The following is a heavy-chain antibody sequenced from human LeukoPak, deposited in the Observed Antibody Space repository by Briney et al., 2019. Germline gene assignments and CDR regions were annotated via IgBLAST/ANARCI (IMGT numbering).Heavy chain of an antibody. D-gene: IGHD4-17*01. J-gene: IGHJ4*02. CDR2: IWYDGSDE. CDR3: RPNTVPGDY. CDR1: GFTFSSYS. V-gene: IGHV3-33*08. Sequence: KSGGSLRLPCAASGFTFSSYSMNWVRQAPGKGLEWVAFIWYDGSDEYYADSVKGRFTISRDNSKNTLYLQMNSLRAEDTAVYYCRPNTVPGDYWGQGTLVTVSS.